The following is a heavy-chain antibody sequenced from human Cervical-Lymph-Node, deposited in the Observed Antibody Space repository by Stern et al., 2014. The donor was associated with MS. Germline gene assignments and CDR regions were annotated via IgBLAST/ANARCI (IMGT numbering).Heavy chain of an antibody. CDR1: GGTFNSYA. D-gene: IGHD2-2*01. V-gene: IGHV1-69*06. Sequence: QVQLVQSGAEVKKPGSSVKVSCKASGGTFNSYAISWVRQAPGQGLEWMGGIIPISDTANYAQKFQGRVTITADKSTSTAYMELSSLRSEDTAMYYCACPGATRYYYYYVMDVWGQGTTVTVSS. CDR2: IIPISDTA. CDR3: ACPGATRYYYYYVMDV. J-gene: IGHJ6*02.